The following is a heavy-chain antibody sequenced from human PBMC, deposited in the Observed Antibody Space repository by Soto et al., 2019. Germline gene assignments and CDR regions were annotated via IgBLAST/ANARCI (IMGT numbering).Heavy chain of an antibody. CDR1: GFTFNSYA. CDR3: AKDRHYGSGTYSDSYLDY. D-gene: IGHD3-10*01. J-gene: IGHJ4*02. Sequence: EVQLLESGGGLVQPGGSLRLSCGGSGFTFNSYAMTWVRQAPGKGLEWVSAISGSGGTTYYANSVKGRFTISRDQSKDTLYPQMSSLRAEDTAIYYCAKDRHYGSGTYSDSYLDYWGQGTVVTVSS. V-gene: IGHV3-23*01. CDR2: ISGSGGTT.